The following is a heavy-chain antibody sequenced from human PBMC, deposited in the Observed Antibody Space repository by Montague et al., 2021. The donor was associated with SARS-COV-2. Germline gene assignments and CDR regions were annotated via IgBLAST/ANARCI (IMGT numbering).Heavy chain of an antibody. V-gene: IGHV4-39*07. CDR1: GGSISSSSYY. Sequence: SETLSLTCTVSGGSISSSSYYWGWIRQSPGKGLEWIGSIYYSGSTYYNPSLKSRVTISVDTSKNQFSLKLSSVTAADTVVYYCARDGEVVGNWFDPWGQGTLVTVSS. J-gene: IGHJ5*02. D-gene: IGHD2-2*01. CDR3: ARDGEVVGNWFDP. CDR2: IYYSGST.